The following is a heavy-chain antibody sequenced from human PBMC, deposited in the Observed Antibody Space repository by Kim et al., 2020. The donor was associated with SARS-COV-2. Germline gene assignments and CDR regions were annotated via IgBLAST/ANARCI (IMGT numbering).Heavy chain of an antibody. D-gene: IGHD3-22*01. CDR2: IYSGGST. Sequence: GGSLRLSCAASGFTVSSNYMSWVRQAPGKGLEWVSVIYSGGSTYYADSVKGRFTISRDNSKNTLYLQMNSLRAEDTAVYYCARVPYYYDSSGYYHSEGDAFDIWGQGTMVTVSS. V-gene: IGHV3-53*01. CDR1: GFTVSSNY. J-gene: IGHJ3*02. CDR3: ARVPYYYDSSGYYHSEGDAFDI.